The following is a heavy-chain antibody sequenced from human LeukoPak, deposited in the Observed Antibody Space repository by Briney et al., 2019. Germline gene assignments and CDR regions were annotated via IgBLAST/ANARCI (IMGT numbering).Heavy chain of an antibody. CDR1: GYTFTSYA. D-gene: IGHD2-2*01. J-gene: IGHJ5*02. V-gene: IGHV1-18*01. CDR3: ARDFPALRPTSLGYCSSTSCYRGSWFDL. CDR2: ISAYNVET. Sequence: ASLKVSCAASGYTFTSYAISWVRQTPGQGLEWMGWISAYNVETNYTQKLHGRVTMTTDTSTSTAYMEVSSLRSDVTAVYYCARDFPALRPTSLGYCSSTSCYRGSWFDLWGQGNLVTVSS.